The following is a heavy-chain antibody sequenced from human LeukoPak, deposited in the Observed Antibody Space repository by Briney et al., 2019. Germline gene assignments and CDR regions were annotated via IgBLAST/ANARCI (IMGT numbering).Heavy chain of an antibody. D-gene: IGHD6-25*01. J-gene: IGHJ4*02. V-gene: IGHV3-30*04. CDR2: ISYDGSNK. CDR3: ARDQSSGWGFDY. Sequence: GGSLRLSCVASGFTFSSYTIHWVRQAPGKGLEWVAVISYDGSNKYYADSVKGRYTISRDNSKNTLYLQMNSLRAEDAAMYYCARDQSSGWGFDYWGQGTLVTVSS. CDR1: GFTFSSYT.